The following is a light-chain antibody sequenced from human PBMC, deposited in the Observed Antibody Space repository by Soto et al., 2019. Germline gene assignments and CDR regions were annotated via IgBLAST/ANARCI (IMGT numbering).Light chain of an antibody. V-gene: IGKV1-5*03. CDR1: QSISTW. Sequence: QMTQSPSTLSASVGDRVTITCRASQSISTWLAWYQQKPGKAPKLLIYKASSLEGGVPSRFSGSGSGTEFNITVSSLQPDDFATYYCQQYNIYPLTFGGGTKVDIK. CDR3: QQYNIYPLT. J-gene: IGKJ4*01. CDR2: KAS.